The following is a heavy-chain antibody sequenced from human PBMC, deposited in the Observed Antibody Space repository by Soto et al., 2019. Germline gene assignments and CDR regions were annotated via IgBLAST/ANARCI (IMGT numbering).Heavy chain of an antibody. CDR1: GGTFSSYA. Sequence: QVQLVQSGAEVKKPGSSVKVSCKASGGTFSSYAISWVRQAPGQGLEWMGGIIPIFGTANYAQKFQGRVTITEDKYTSTAYMELSSLRSEDTAVYYCARDQALNGGNSEIYYYYGMDVWGQGTTVTVSS. CDR3: ARDQALNGGNSEIYYYYGMDV. V-gene: IGHV1-69*06. D-gene: IGHD2-21*02. CDR2: IIPIFGTA. J-gene: IGHJ6*01.